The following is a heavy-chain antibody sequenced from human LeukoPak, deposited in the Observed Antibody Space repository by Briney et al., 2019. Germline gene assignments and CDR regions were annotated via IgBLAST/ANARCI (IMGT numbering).Heavy chain of an antibody. Sequence: SETLSLTCTVSGGSISNYYWTWIRQPAGKGLEWIGRIYRTGSTNYNPSLKSRVTVSIDASKNQFSLKLSSVTAADTAVYYCARERGYDSSGYYFYYFDYWGQGTLVTVSS. D-gene: IGHD3-22*01. CDR1: GGSISNYY. J-gene: IGHJ4*02. CDR2: IYRTGST. V-gene: IGHV4-4*07. CDR3: ARERGYDSSGYYFYYFDY.